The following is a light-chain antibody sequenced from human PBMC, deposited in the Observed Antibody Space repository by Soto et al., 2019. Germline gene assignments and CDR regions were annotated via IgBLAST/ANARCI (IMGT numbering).Light chain of an antibody. CDR1: QSISSY. V-gene: IGKV1-39*01. CDR3: QQTYSTPWT. CDR2: AAS. J-gene: IGKJ1*01. Sequence: DIQMTQSPSSLSASVGDRVTITCRASQSISSYLNWYQQNPGKAPKPLMYAASSLQSGVPSRFSGSGSGTDFTLTISSLQPEDFATYYCQQTYSTPWTFGQGTKVEIK.